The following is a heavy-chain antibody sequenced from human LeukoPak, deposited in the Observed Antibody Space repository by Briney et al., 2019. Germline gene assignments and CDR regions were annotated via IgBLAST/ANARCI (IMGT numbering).Heavy chain of an antibody. CDR2: IWYDGSNK. V-gene: IGHV3-33*01. CDR3: ARETDYYDSSGYFFHDY. Sequence: GGSLRLSCAASGFTFSSYGMHWVRQAPGEGLEWVAVIWYDGSNKYYADSVKGRFTISRDNSKNTLYLQMNSLRAEDTAVYYCARETDYYDSSGYFFHDYWGQGTLVTVSS. D-gene: IGHD3-22*01. J-gene: IGHJ4*02. CDR1: GFTFSSYG.